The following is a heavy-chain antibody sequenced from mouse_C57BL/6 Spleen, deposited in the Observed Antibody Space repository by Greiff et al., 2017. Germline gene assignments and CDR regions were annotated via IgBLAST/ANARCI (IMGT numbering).Heavy chain of an antibody. D-gene: IGHD3-2*02. V-gene: IGHV7-3*01. CDR2: IRHKANGYTT. CDR1: GFTFTDYY. Sequence: DVQLVESGGGLVQPGGSLSLSCAASGFTFTDYYMSWVRQPPGKALEWLGFIRHKANGYTTEYSASVKGRFTISRDNSQSILYLQMNALRAEDSATYYCARYAAQGWFAYWGQGTLVTVSA. CDR3: ARYAAQGWFAY. J-gene: IGHJ3*01.